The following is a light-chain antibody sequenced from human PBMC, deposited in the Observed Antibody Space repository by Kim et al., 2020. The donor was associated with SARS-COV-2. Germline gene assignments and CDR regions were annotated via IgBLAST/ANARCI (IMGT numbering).Light chain of an antibody. Sequence: VSPGDGATLSCRASQDIDTNLAWYQQKPGQAPKVLIYGASTRATGIPARFSGTGSGSDFSLTISSLQSEDFAVYYCQQYRKWPRTFGQGTKVEIK. V-gene: IGKV3-15*01. CDR3: QQYRKWPRT. CDR2: GAS. CDR1: QDIDTN. J-gene: IGKJ1*01.